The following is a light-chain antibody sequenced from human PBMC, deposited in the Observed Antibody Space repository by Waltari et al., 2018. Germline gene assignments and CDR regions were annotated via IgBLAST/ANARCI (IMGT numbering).Light chain of an antibody. J-gene: IGLJ2*01. CDR3: SSYTSSSTFSVV. CDR2: EVS. Sequence: QSALTQPASVSGSPGQSITLSCTGTSSAVGGYNSVSWYQQNPGKAPKLMIYEVSNRPSGVSNRFSGSKSGNTASLTISGLQAEDEADYSCSSYTSSSTFSVVFGGGTKLTVL. CDR1: SSAVGGYNS. V-gene: IGLV2-14*01.